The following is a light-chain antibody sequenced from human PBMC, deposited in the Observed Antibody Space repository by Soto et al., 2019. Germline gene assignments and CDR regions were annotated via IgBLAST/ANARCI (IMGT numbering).Light chain of an antibody. V-gene: IGLV1-51*01. J-gene: IGLJ1*01. CDR2: DNN. Sequence: QSVLTQPPSVSEAPGQKVTISCSGSSSNIGNNYVSWYQQLPGTAPKLLIYDNNKRPSGIPDRFSGSKSGTSATLGITGLQTGDEADYYCGTWDSSLSLYVFGTGTKVTVL. CDR3: GTWDSSLSLYV. CDR1: SSNIGNNY.